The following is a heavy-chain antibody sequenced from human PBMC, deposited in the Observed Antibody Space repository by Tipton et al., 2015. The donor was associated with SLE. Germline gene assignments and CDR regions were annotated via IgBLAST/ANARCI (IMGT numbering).Heavy chain of an antibody. CDR3: ASMIVVIPVEARRDGMDV. Sequence: TLSLTCAVSGGSISGGGYSWSWIRQPPGKGLEWIGYIYHSGSTYYNPSLKSRVTISVDTSRNQFSLKLSSVTAADTAVYYCASMIVVIPVEARRDGMDVWGQGTTVTVSS. J-gene: IGHJ6*02. D-gene: IGHD2-2*01. CDR1: GGSISGGGYS. CDR2: IYHSGST. V-gene: IGHV4-30-2*02.